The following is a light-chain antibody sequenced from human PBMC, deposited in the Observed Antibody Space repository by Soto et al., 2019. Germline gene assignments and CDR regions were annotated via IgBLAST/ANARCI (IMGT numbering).Light chain of an antibody. CDR2: DVS. J-gene: IGLJ3*02. Sequence: QSALTQPRSVSGSPGQSVTISCTGTSSDVGGYNYVSWYQQHTGKAPKLMIYDVSKRPSGVPDRFSGSKSGNTASLNISGLQAEDEADYYCCSYAGSYTLVFGGGTKLTVL. CDR3: CSYAGSYTLV. CDR1: SSDVGGYNY. V-gene: IGLV2-11*01.